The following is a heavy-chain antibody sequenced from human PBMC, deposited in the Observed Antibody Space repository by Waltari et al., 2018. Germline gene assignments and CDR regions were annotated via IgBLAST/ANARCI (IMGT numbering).Heavy chain of an antibody. Sequence: EVQLVESGGGLVQPGGSTRLSCAASGFTFSIYSMNWVRQAPGKGLEWDSYITSEHKTIDYAASVRGRFTISRDNARGSVYLQMNSLRAEDTAVYYCARSVRGAFDVWGEGTMGTVSS. CDR2: ITSEHKTI. CDR1: GFTFSIYS. J-gene: IGHJ3*01. D-gene: IGHD1-26*01. V-gene: IGHV3-48*01. CDR3: ARSVRGAFDV.